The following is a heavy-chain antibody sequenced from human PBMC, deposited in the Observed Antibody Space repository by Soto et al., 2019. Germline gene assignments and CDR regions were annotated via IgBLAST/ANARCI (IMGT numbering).Heavy chain of an antibody. Sequence: EVQLLESGGGLVQPGGSLRLSCEASGFTFSSYAMNWVRQAPGNGLEWVSVISGSDGSTYYADSVKGRFTISRDNSKNTLNLQMNSLRAEDTAVYYCARRSSSWYFDYWGQGTVVTVSS. CDR3: ARRSSSWYFDY. CDR2: ISGSDGST. V-gene: IGHV3-23*01. CDR1: GFTFSSYA. J-gene: IGHJ4*02. D-gene: IGHD6-13*01.